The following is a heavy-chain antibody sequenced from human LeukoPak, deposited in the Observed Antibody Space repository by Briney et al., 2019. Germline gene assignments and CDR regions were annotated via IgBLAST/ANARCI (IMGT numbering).Heavy chain of an antibody. J-gene: IGHJ4*02. V-gene: IGHV3-15*01. D-gene: IGHD3-3*01. CDR3: TTDLVDFWSGYFTDVFDY. CDR2: IKSKTDGGTT. Sequence: PGGSLRLSCAASGIIFSNYWMHWVRQAPGKGLEWVGRIKSKTDGGTTDYAAPVKGRFTISRDDSKNTLYLQMNSLKTEDTAVYYCTTDLVDFWSGYFTDVFDYWGQGTLVTVSS. CDR1: GIIFSNYW.